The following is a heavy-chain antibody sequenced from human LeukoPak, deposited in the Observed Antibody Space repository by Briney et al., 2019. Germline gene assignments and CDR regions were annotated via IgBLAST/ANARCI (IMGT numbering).Heavy chain of an antibody. V-gene: IGHV3-11*04. CDR1: GFTFSDYY. J-gene: IGHJ6*03. CDR3: ARVKRTTVTYSYYMDV. D-gene: IGHD4-11*01. Sequence: GGSLRLSCAASGFTFSDYYMSWIRQAPGKGLEWVSYISSSGSTIYYADSVKGRFTISRDNAKNSLYLQMNSLRAEDTAVYYCARVKRTTVTYSYYMDVRGKGTTVTVSS. CDR2: ISSSGSTI.